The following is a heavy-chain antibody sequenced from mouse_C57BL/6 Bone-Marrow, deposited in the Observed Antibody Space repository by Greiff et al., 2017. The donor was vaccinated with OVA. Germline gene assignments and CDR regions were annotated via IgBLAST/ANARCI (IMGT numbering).Heavy chain of an antibody. CDR1: GYTFTSYT. Sequence: VMLVESGAELARPGASVKMSCKASGYTFTSYTMHWVKQRPGQGLEWIGYINPSSGYTKYNQKFKDKATLTADKSSSTAYMQLSSLTSEDSAVYYCAREEILIYYDYDEGYYAMDYWGQGTSVTVSS. D-gene: IGHD2-4*01. J-gene: IGHJ4*01. V-gene: IGHV1-4*01. CDR3: AREEILIYYDYDEGYYAMDY. CDR2: INPSSGYT.